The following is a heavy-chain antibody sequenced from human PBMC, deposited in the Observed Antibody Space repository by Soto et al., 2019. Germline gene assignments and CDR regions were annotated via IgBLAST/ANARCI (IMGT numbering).Heavy chain of an antibody. Sequence: EVQLVESGGRLVQPGGSLRLSCAASGFTFSSYSMNWVRQAPGKGLEWVSYISSSSSTIYYADSVKGRFTIFRDNAKNSLYLQMNSLRVEDTAVYYCAVYDFWSGFDYWGQGTLVTVSS. CDR3: AVYDFWSGFDY. D-gene: IGHD3-3*01. J-gene: IGHJ4*02. CDR1: GFTFSSYS. CDR2: ISSSSSTI. V-gene: IGHV3-48*01.